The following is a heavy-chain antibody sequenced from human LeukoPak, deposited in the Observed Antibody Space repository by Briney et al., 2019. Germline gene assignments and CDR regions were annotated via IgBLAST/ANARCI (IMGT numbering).Heavy chain of an antibody. J-gene: IGHJ3*02. CDR3: GRPLSYYSDSSGDNAFDI. CDR1: GGSISSYY. D-gene: IGHD3-22*01. Sequence: SETLSLTCTVSGGSISSYYWSWIRQPPGKGLEWIGYIYYSGSTNYNPSLKSRVTISVDTSKNQFSLKLSSVTAADTAAYYCGRPLSYYSDSSGDNAFDIWGQGTMVTVSS. CDR2: IYYSGST. V-gene: IGHV4-59*08.